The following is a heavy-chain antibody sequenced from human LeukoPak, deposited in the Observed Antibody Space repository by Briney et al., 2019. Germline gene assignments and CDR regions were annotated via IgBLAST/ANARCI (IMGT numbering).Heavy chain of an antibody. Sequence: PSETLSLTCTVSGDSISSGSYYWSWIRQPAGKGLEWIGHIYTSGSTNYNPSLKSRVTISVDTSKNQFSLKLSSVTAADTAVYYCARTPGIAALYYFDCWGQGTLVTVSS. J-gene: IGHJ4*02. CDR2: IYTSGST. CDR1: GDSISSGSYY. D-gene: IGHD6-13*01. V-gene: IGHV4-61*09. CDR3: ARTPGIAALYYFDC.